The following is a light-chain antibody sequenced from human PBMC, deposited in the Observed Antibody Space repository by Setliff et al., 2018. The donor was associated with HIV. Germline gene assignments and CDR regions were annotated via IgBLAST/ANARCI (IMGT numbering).Light chain of an antibody. CDR3: SSYTTNRKCV. V-gene: IGLV2-14*03. CDR2: DVT. J-gene: IGLJ1*01. Sequence: QSVLAQPASVSGSPGQSITISCTGTSSDVGSYDFVSWYQQHPGKVPKLLIYDVTGRNSGVSHRFSGSKSGNTASLTISGLQAEDEADYYCSSYTTNRKCVFETGTRSPS. CDR1: SSDVGSYDF.